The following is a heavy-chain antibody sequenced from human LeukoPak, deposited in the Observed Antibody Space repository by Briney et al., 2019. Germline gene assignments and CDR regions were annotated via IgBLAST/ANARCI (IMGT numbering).Heavy chain of an antibody. Sequence: GESLRLSCAASGFPFSSYAMSWVRQAPGKGLEWVSTISNSDDSTYYADSVKGRFTISRDNSKNTVYLQMNSLRAGDTAIYHCAKGKYFDWSYAFEICGQGTMITVSS. CDR2: ISNSDDST. J-gene: IGHJ3*02. D-gene: IGHD3-9*01. V-gene: IGHV3-23*01. CDR3: AKGKYFDWSYAFEI. CDR1: GFPFSSYA.